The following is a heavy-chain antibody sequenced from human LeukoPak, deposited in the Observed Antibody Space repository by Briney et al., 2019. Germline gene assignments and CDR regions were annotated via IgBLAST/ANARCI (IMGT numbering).Heavy chain of an antibody. CDR1: GFTFTGHS. V-gene: IGHV3-30*04. CDR2: VAHDEKTI. Sequence: GGSLRLSCVASGFTFTGHSMHWVRQAPGKGLEWVAVVAHDEKTIFYADSLKGRFTVSRDNAKNSLYLQMNSLRAEDTAVYYCARGVRGYSYGPWDIWGQGTMVTVSS. D-gene: IGHD5-18*01. J-gene: IGHJ3*02. CDR3: ARGVRGYSYGPWDI.